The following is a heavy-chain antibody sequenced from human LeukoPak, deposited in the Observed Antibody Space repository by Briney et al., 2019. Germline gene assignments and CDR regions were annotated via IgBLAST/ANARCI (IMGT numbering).Heavy chain of an antibody. CDR2: INPNTGGT. D-gene: IGHD3-10*02. Sequence: GPVKVSCKASRYTFTGYYMHWLRQAPGQGLEWMGWINPNTGGTNYAQNFQGRVTMTRDTSISTAYMELSRLRSDDTAVYYCARGPSVSVLPYFYYYMDVWGKGTTVTVSS. J-gene: IGHJ6*03. CDR3: ARGPSVSVLPYFYYYMDV. V-gene: IGHV1-2*02. CDR1: RYTFTGYY.